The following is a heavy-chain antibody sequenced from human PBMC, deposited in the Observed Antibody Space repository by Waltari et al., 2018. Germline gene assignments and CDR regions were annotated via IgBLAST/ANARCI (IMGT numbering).Heavy chain of an antibody. D-gene: IGHD6-6*01. V-gene: IGHV4-59*01. J-gene: IGHJ4*02. Sequence: QVQLQESGPGLVKPSETLSLTCTVSGGSISSYYWSWIRQPPGKGLEWIGYIYYSGGTHYNPSLKSRVTISVDTSKNQFSLKLSSVTAADTAVYYCARGRRQLVHGSPYYFDYWGQGTLVTVSS. CDR2: IYYSGGT. CDR1: GGSISSYY. CDR3: ARGRRQLVHGSPYYFDY.